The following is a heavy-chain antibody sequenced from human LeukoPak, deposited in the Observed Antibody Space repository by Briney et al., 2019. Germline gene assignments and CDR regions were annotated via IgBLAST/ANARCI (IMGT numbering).Heavy chain of an antibody. CDR1: GFTFSSYG. V-gene: IGHV3-30*02. CDR3: AKDGNYYDSTPWGAFDI. CDR2: IRYDGSNK. J-gene: IGHJ3*02. D-gene: IGHD3-22*01. Sequence: GGSLRLSCAASGFTFSSYGTHWVRQAPGKGLEWVAFIRYDGSNKYYADSVKGRFTISRDNSKNTLYLQMNSLRAEDTAVYYCAKDGNYYDSTPWGAFDIWGQGTMVTVSS.